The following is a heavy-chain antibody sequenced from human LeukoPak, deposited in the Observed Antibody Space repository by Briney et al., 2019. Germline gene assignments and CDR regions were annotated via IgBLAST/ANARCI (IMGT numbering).Heavy chain of an antibody. CDR1: GYTFTSYY. Sequence: ASVKVSCKASGYTFTSYYMHWVRQAPGQGLEWMGIINPSGGSTSYAQKFQGRVTMTRDTSISTAYMELSRLRSDDTAVYYCASSGGSGWFDYWGQGTLVTVSS. CDR3: ASSGGSGWFDY. CDR2: INPSGGST. J-gene: IGHJ4*02. D-gene: IGHD2-15*01. V-gene: IGHV1-46*01.